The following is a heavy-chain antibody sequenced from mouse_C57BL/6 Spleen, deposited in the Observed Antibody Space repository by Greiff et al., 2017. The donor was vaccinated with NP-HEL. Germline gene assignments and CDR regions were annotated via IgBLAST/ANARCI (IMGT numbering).Heavy chain of an antibody. V-gene: IGHV14-4*01. CDR1: GFNIKDDY. D-gene: IGHD2-12*01. CDR2: IDPENGDT. J-gene: IGHJ3*01. Sequence: VQLKESGAELVRPGASVKLSCTASGFNIKDDYMHWVKQRPEQGLEWIGWIDPENGDTEYASKFQGKATITADTSSNTAYLQLSSLTSEDTAVYYCTPNYTRYWGQGTLVTVSA. CDR3: TPNYTRY.